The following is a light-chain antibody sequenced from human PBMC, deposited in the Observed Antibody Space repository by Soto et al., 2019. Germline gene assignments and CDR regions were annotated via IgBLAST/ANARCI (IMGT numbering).Light chain of an antibody. CDR2: EVS. Sequence: QSVLTQPASVSGSPGQSITVSCTGTSSDVGDNKYVSWYQQHPGKAPKLMIYEVSHRPSGVSNRFSGSKSGNTASLTISGLQAEDEADYYCSSYTSSTTLVFGGGTKLTVL. CDR1: SSDVGDNKY. CDR3: SSYTSSTTLV. J-gene: IGLJ2*01. V-gene: IGLV2-14*01.